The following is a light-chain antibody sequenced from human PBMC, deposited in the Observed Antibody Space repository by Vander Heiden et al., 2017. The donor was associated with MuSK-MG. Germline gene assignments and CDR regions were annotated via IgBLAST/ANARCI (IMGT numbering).Light chain of an antibody. J-gene: IGKJ4*01. CDR2: WAS. CDR1: QSGLYSSNNKNY. CDR3: QQEDSTPMT. V-gene: IGKV4-1*01. Sequence: DIVMTQSPDSLAVSLGERATINCKSSQSGLYSSNNKNYLAWYQQKPGQPPKLLIYWASTRESGVPDRFSGSGSGTDFTLTISSLQAEDVAVYYCQQEDSTPMTFGRGTKVEIK.